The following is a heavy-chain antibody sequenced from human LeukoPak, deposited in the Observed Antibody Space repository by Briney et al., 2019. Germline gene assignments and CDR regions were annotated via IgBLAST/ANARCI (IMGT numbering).Heavy chain of an antibody. CDR1: GFTFSSYW. CDR2: VNTDGRST. J-gene: IGHJ4*02. CDR3: AKPYGSGYSYFDS. D-gene: IGHD6-19*01. Sequence: PGGSLRLSCAASGFTFSSYWMHWVRQAPGKGLAWVSRVNTDGRSTSYADSVKGRFTISRDNAKNTLYLQMNSLRAEDTAVYYCAKPYGSGYSYFDSWGQGALVTVSS. V-gene: IGHV3-74*01.